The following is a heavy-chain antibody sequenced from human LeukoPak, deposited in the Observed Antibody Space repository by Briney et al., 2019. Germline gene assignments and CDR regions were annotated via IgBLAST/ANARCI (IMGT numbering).Heavy chain of an antibody. CDR3: AKGAYDYIEIAYFDY. CDR1: GFSFNNYA. Sequence: PGGSLRLSCVASGFSFNNYAMNWVRQAPGKGLEWVSPIIGSSGSTFYADSVKGRFTISRDKSKNTLYLQMNNLRAEDPAVYYCAKGAYDYIEIAYFDYWGQGSLVTVSS. CDR2: IIGSSGST. D-gene: IGHD5-12*01. J-gene: IGHJ4*02. V-gene: IGHV3-23*01.